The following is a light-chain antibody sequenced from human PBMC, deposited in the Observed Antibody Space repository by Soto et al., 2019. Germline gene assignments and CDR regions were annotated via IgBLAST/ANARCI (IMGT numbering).Light chain of an antibody. CDR3: QQYNSWPPAWT. Sequence: EIVMTQSPATLSVSPGERATLSCRASQSVSSNLAWYQQKPGQAPRLLIYGASTRATGIPARFSGSGSGTEFTLSMSSLQAEDFAVYYCQQYNSWPPAWTFGQGTKVEIK. V-gene: IGKV3-15*01. J-gene: IGKJ1*01. CDR1: QSVSSN. CDR2: GAS.